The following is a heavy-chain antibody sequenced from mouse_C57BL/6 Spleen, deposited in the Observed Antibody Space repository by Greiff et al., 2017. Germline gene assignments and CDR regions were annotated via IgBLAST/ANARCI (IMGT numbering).Heavy chain of an antibody. CDR3: TRDERYGNAMDY. J-gene: IGHJ4*01. Sequence: EVKVVESGEGLVKPGGSLKLSCAASGFTFSSYAMSWVRQTPEKRLEWVAYISSGGDYIYYADTVKGRFTISRDNARNTLYLQMSSLKSEDTAMYYCTRDERYGNAMDYWGQGTSVTVSS. V-gene: IGHV5-9-1*02. D-gene: IGHD1-1*01. CDR1: GFTFSSYA. CDR2: ISSGGDYI.